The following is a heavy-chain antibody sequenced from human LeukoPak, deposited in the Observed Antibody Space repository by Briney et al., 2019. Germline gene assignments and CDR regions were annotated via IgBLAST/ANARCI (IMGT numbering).Heavy chain of an antibody. CDR3: ARGLYDSSGYLFDY. CDR2: IYYSGST. Sequence: SETLSLTCTVSGGSISSGGYYWSWIRRHPGKGLEWIGYIYYSGSTYYNPSLKSRVTISVDTSKNQFSLKLSSVTAADTAVYYCARGLYDSSGYLFDYWGQGTLVTVSS. J-gene: IGHJ4*02. V-gene: IGHV4-31*03. D-gene: IGHD3-22*01. CDR1: GGSISSGGYY.